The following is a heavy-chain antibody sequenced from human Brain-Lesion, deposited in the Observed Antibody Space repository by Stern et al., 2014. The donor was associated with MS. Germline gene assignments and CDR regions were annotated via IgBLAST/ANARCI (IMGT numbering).Heavy chain of an antibody. V-gene: IGHV4-61*02. CDR3: ARGRVVPGFQYYATDV. D-gene: IGHD2-2*01. CDR2: IFNSGST. CDR1: GGSISSGGYY. Sequence: QVQLQESGPGLVKPSQTLSLSCTVSGGSISSGGYYWSWIRQPAGKGLEWIGRIFNSGSTSYNPSLKSRVTISIDTSKNQFYLRLTSMTAADTAVYYCARGRVVPGFQYYATDVWGQGTTVIVSS. J-gene: IGHJ6*02.